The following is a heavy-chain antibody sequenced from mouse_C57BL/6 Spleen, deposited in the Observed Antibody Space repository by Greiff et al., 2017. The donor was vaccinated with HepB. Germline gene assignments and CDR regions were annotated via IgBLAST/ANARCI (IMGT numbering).Heavy chain of an antibody. J-gene: IGHJ2*01. CDR3: ARSGYYYGSTGAKYFDY. CDR2: IDPSDSYT. CDR1: GYTFTSYW. Sequence: VQLQQPGAELVRPGTSVKLSCKASGYTFTSYWMHWVKQRPGQGLEWIGVIDPSDSYTNYNQKFKGKATLTVDTSSSTAYMQLSSLTSEDSAVYYCARSGYYYGSTGAKYFDYWGQGTTLTVSS. V-gene: IGHV1-59*01. D-gene: IGHD1-1*01.